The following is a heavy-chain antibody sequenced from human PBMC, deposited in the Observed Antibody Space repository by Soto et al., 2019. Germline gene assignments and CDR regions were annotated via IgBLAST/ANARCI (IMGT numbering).Heavy chain of an antibody. CDR2: INPSGGST. Sequence: QVQLVQSGAEVKKPGASVKVSCKASGYTFTSYYMHWVRQAPGQGLEWMGIINPSGGSTSYAQKFQGRVTMTRDTSTSTVYMELSSLRSEDTAVYYCAREDRGYCSSTSCYSRDWFDPWGQGTLVTVSS. D-gene: IGHD2-2*03. CDR1: GYTFTSYY. V-gene: IGHV1-46*01. J-gene: IGHJ5*02. CDR3: AREDRGYCSSTSCYSRDWFDP.